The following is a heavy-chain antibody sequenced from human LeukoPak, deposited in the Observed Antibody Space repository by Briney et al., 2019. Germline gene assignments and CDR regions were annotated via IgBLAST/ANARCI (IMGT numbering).Heavy chain of an antibody. D-gene: IGHD3-22*01. J-gene: IGHJ4*02. CDR1: GGTFSSYA. V-gene: IGHV1-69*04. CDR3: ARDSERAYYYDSSGYYPADYFDY. Sequence: SVKVSCKASGGTFSSYAISWVRQAPGQGLEWMGRSIPIFGIANYAQKFQGRVTITADKSTSTAYMELSSLRSEDTAVYYCARDSERAYYYDSSGYYPADYFDYWGQGTLVTVSS. CDR2: SIPIFGIA.